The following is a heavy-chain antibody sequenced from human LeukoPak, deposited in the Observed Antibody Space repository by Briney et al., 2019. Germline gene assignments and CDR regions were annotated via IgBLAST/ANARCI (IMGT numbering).Heavy chain of an antibody. CDR2: ISSSSSTI. Sequence: HGGSLRLSCAASGFTFSSYSMNWVRQAPGKGLEWVSSISSSSSTIYYADSVKGRFTISRDNAKNSLYLQMNSLRDEDTAVYYCARRHYDSSGYFVAPLDYWGQGTLVTVSS. CDR3: ARRHYDSSGYFVAPLDY. V-gene: IGHV3-48*02. J-gene: IGHJ4*02. CDR1: GFTFSSYS. D-gene: IGHD3-22*01.